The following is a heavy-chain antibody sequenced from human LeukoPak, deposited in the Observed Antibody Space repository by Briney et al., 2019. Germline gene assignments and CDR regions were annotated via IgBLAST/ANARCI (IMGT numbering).Heavy chain of an antibody. V-gene: IGHV3-23*01. J-gene: IGHJ4*02. CDR3: AKPGVIAAAGTNYFDY. Sequence: GGSLRLSCAASGFTFSSYAMSWVRQAPGKGLEWVSAISGSGGSTYYADSVKGRFTISRDNSKNTLYLQMNSLRAEDTAVYYCAKPGVIAAAGTNYFDYWGQGTLVTVSS. CDR1: GFTFSSYA. D-gene: IGHD6-13*01. CDR2: ISGSGGST.